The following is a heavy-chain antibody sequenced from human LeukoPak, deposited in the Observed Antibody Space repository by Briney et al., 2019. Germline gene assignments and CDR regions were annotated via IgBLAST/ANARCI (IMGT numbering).Heavy chain of an antibody. CDR2: ISGTGGHT. CDR1: GFTFSTYA. CDR3: ARVSRITMIRGVFFDC. V-gene: IGHV3-23*01. Sequence: GGSLRLSCAASGFTFSTYAMSWVRQAPGKGLEWVSSISGTGGHTYYADSAKGRFTISRDSSKNTLYLQMNSLRVEDTAEYYCARVSRITMIRGVFFDCWGQGTLVTVSS. D-gene: IGHD3-10*01. J-gene: IGHJ4*02.